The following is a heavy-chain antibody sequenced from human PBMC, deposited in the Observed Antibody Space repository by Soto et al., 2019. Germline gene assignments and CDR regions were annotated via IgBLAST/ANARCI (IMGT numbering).Heavy chain of an antibody. V-gene: IGHV1-2*04. Sequence: SVKVSCKASAYTFTGYYMHWVRQAPGQGLEWMGWINPNSGGTNYAQKFQGWVTMTRDTSISTAYMELSRLRSDDTAVYYCASYPGHLSDYFDYWGQGTLVTVSS. J-gene: IGHJ4*02. CDR1: AYTFTGYY. CDR3: ASYPGHLSDYFDY. CDR2: INPNSGGT.